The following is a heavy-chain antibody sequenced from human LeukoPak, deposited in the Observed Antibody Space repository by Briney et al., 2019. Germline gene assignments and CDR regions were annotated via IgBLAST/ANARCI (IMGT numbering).Heavy chain of an antibody. CDR2: LYSGGRT. Sequence: PGGSLRLSGEASGFTVGSNSLSWVRQAPGKGLEWVSVLYSGGRTYYADSVKGGFTISRDNAKNTLYLQMHSLRAEDTAVYYCARNSDYGLQPQMDHWGQGTLVTVSS. CDR3: ARNSDYGLQPQMDH. V-gene: IGHV3-66*01. D-gene: IGHD4-17*01. J-gene: IGHJ4*02. CDR1: GFTVGSNS.